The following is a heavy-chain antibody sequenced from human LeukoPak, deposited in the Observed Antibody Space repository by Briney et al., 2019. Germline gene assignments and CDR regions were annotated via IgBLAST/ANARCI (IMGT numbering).Heavy chain of an antibody. V-gene: IGHV3-23*01. Sequence: GGSLRPSCAASGFTFSSYAMSWVRQAPGKGLEWVSAISGSGGSTYYADSVKGRFTISRDNSKNTLYLQMNSLRAEDTAVYYCAKGGYASMARFDYWGQGTLVTVSS. CDR2: ISGSGGST. J-gene: IGHJ4*02. CDR3: AKGGYASMARFDY. D-gene: IGHD2-2*01. CDR1: GFTFSSYA.